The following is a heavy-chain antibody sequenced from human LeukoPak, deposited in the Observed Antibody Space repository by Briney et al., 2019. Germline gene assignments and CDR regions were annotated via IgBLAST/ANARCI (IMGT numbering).Heavy chain of an antibody. V-gene: IGHV3-30*04. J-gene: IGHJ4*02. CDR1: GFTFSSYA. Sequence: GGSLRLFCAASGFTFSSYAMQWVRQAPGKGLEWVTVISYDGSNKLYAVSVKGRFNIHRDNSKNTLYLQMNRLRAEDTAVYYCARDLSKSPRASGEPEYYFDYWGQGTLVTVSS. CDR2: ISYDGSNK. CDR3: ARDLSKSPRASGEPEYYFDY. D-gene: IGHD3-10*01.